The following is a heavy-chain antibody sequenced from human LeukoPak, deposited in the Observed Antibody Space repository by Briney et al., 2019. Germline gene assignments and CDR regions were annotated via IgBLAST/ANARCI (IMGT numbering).Heavy chain of an antibody. CDR1: GDSITDDY. CDR2: IHSGGTT. Sequence: SETLSLTCTVSGDSITDDYYTWIRQPAGKGLEWIGRIHSGGTTNYNPSLMSRVTLSIDKSKKHISLRLTSVTAADTAVYYCAREGVAADGMDVWGQGTTVTVSS. D-gene: IGHD6-13*01. J-gene: IGHJ6*02. V-gene: IGHV4-4*07. CDR3: AREGVAADGMDV.